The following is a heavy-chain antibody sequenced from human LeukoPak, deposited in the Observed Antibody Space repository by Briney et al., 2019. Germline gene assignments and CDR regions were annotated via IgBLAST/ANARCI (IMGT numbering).Heavy chain of an antibody. D-gene: IGHD3-22*01. J-gene: IGHJ3*02. V-gene: IGHV1-2*02. CDR1: GYTFTGYY. CDR3: ARESTYYDSTDYYQGDALDI. CDR2: INPNSGGT. Sequence: GASVKVSCKASGYTFTGYYMHWVRQAPGQGLEWMGWINPNSGGTNYAQKFQGRVTMTRDTSISTAYMELSRLRSDDTAVYYCARESTYYDSTDYYQGDALDIWGQGTMVTVSS.